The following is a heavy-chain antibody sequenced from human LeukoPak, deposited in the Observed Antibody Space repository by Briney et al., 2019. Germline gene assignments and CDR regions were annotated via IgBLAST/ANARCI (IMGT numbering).Heavy chain of an antibody. D-gene: IGHD7-27*01. V-gene: IGHV4-59*08. CDR2: IYYSGST. CDR3: ARVPPLGAFDI. J-gene: IGHJ3*02. Sequence: SETLSLTCTVSGGSISSYYWSWIRQPPGKGLEWIGYIYYSGSTNYNPSLKSRVTISVDTSKNQFSLKLSSVTAADTAVYYCARVPPLGAFDIWGQGTMVTVSS. CDR1: GGSISSYY.